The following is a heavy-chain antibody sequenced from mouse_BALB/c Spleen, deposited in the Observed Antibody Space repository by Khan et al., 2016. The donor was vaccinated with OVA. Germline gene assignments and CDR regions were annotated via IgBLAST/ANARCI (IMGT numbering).Heavy chain of an antibody. J-gene: IGHJ3*01. V-gene: IGHV1-5*01. CDR2: IYPGNSDT. CDR1: GYSFTSYL. CDR3: ARGVYSSFAY. Sequence: VQLQQSGTVLARPGASVKMSCKASGYSFTSYLIHWVKQRPGKGLEWIGDIYPGNSDTTYTQKFKDKAKMTAGTSANTAYKEHSSLTNEVTAFYYCARGVYSSFAYWGQGTLVTVSA. D-gene: IGHD1-3*01.